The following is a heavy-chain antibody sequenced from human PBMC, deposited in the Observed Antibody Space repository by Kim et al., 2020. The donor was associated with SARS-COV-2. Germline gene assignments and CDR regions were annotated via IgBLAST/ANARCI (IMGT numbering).Heavy chain of an antibody. Sequence: ASVKVSCKASGYTFTSYAMHWVRQAPGQRLEWMGWINAGNGNTKYSQKFQGRVTITRDTAASTAYMELSSLRSEDTAVYYCARDSYYDILRYYYYYMDVWGKGTTVTVSS. V-gene: IGHV1-3*01. CDR3: ARDSYYDILRYYYYYMDV. CDR2: INAGNGNT. CDR1: GYTFTSYA. D-gene: IGHD3-9*01. J-gene: IGHJ6*03.